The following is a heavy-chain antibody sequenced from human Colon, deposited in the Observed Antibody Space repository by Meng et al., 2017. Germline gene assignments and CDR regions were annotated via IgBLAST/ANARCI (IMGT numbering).Heavy chain of an antibody. CDR3: ARDGPMVGATIDY. CDR2: INPDGSSI. D-gene: IGHD1-26*01. CDR1: GFSFSGSW. J-gene: IGHJ4*02. V-gene: IGHV3-74*01. Sequence: VLLVESGGGLFQPGGSLRLACAASGFSFSGSWMHWVRQVPGKGLVWVSRINPDGSSITYADSVKGRFTISRDNAKNTLYLQMNSLRAEDTALYYCARDGPMVGATIDYWGQGTLVTVSS.